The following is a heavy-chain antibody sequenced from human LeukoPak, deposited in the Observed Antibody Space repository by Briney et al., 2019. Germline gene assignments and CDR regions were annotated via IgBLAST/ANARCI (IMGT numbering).Heavy chain of an antibody. V-gene: IGHV4-34*01. CDR1: GGSFSGYY. D-gene: IGHD3-22*01. CDR3: ARVGLNYYDSLLTYDY. Sequence: SETLSLTCAVYGGSFSGYYWSWIRQPPGKGLEWIGEINHSGSTNYNPSLKSRVTISVDTSKNQFSLKLSSVTAADTAVYYCARVGLNYYDSLLTYDYWGQGTLVTVSS. CDR2: INHSGST. J-gene: IGHJ4*02.